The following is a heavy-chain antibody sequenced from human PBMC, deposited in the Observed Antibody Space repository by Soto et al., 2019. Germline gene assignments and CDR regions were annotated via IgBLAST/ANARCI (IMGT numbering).Heavy chain of an antibody. CDR1: GFTFDDYA. J-gene: IGHJ6*03. V-gene: IGHV3-9*01. CDR2: ISWNSGSI. Sequence: GGSLRLSCAASGFTFDDYAMHWVRQAPGKGLEWVSGISWNSGSIGYADSVKGRFTISRDNAKNSLYLQMNSLRAEDTALYYCAKGTAMVRGVPEYYYYYYMDVWGKGTTVTVSS. CDR3: AKGTAMVRGVPEYYYYYYMDV. D-gene: IGHD3-10*01.